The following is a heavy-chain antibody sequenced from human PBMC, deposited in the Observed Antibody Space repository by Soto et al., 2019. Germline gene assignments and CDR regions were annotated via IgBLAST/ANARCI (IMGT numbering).Heavy chain of an antibody. Sequence: QLQLLESGPGLVKPSETLSLTCTVSGGSITSGSYYWGWIRQPPGKGLEWIGSIYYSGSTYYNPSLKSLVTMSVDTSKNQFSLKLRSVTAADTAVYYCARPALFGFAAGIDYYYYGLDVWGQGTTVTVS. CDR3: ARPALFGFAAGIDYYYYGLDV. CDR1: GGSITSGSYY. V-gene: IGHV4-39*01. D-gene: IGHD6-13*01. J-gene: IGHJ6*02. CDR2: IYYSGST.